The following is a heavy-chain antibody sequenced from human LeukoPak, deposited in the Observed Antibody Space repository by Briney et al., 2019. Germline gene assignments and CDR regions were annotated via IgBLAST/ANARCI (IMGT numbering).Heavy chain of an antibody. Sequence: PSETLSLTCAVYGGSFSGYYWSWIRQPPGKGLEWIGEINHSGSTNYNPSLKSRVTISVDTSKNQFSLKLSSVTAADTAVYYCARGSLEGGVSDYWGQGTLVAVSS. J-gene: IGHJ4*02. CDR3: ARGSLEGGVSDY. CDR2: INHSGST. V-gene: IGHV4-34*01. D-gene: IGHD3-10*01. CDR1: GGSFSGYY.